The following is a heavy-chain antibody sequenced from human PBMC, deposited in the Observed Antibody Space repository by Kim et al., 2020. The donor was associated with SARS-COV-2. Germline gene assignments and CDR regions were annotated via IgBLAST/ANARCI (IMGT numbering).Heavy chain of an antibody. CDR2: IYYSGST. Sequence: SETLSLTCTVSGGSISSYYWSWIRQPPGKGLEWIGYIYYSGSTNYNPSLKSRVTISVDTSKNQFSLKLSSVTAADTAVYYCARLVSITIFGVVTVPGWFDPWGQGTLVTVSS. D-gene: IGHD3-3*01. CDR1: GGSISSYY. V-gene: IGHV4-59*01. CDR3: ARLVSITIFGVVTVPGWFDP. J-gene: IGHJ5*02.